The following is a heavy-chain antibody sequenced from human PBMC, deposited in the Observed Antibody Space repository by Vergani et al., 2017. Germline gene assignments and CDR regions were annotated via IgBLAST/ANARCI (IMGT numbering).Heavy chain of an antibody. CDR3: ARVLRSNDAFDI. CDR2: IYNGGST. CDR1: GFTVSSNY. Sequence: EVQLVESGGGLIQPGGSLRLSCAASGFTVSSNYMSWVRQAPGKGLEWVSVIYNGGSTYYADSVKGRFTISRDNTKNTLYLQMNSLRAEDTAVYYCARVLRSNDAFDIWGQGTMVTVSS. J-gene: IGHJ3*02. V-gene: IGHV3-53*01.